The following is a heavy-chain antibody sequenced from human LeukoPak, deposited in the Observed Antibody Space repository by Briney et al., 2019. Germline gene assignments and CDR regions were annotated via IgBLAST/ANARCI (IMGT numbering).Heavy chain of an antibody. Sequence: PSETLSLTCAVYGGSFSGYYWSWIRQPPGKGLEWIGEINHSGSTNYNPSLKSRVTISVDTSKNQFSLKLSSVTAADTAVYYCARDQSPRGVGYDSSGFDYWGQGTLVTVSS. CDR2: INHSGST. CDR3: ARDQSPRGVGYDSSGFDY. J-gene: IGHJ4*02. D-gene: IGHD3-22*01. CDR1: GGSFSGYY. V-gene: IGHV4-34*01.